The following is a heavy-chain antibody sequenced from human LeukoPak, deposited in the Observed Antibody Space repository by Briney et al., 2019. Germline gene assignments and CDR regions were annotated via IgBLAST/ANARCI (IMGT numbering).Heavy chain of an antibody. D-gene: IGHD3-10*01. V-gene: IGHV3-11*06. Sequence: GGSLRLSCASSGFTFSDYYMSWIRQAPGKGLEWVSHISGSSTYTNYADSVKGRFTISRDNANNSLYLQMNSLTAEDTAVYYCARAGSGTFDIWGQGTMVTVSS. J-gene: IGHJ3*02. CDR2: ISGSSTYT. CDR3: ARAGSGTFDI. CDR1: GFTFSDYY.